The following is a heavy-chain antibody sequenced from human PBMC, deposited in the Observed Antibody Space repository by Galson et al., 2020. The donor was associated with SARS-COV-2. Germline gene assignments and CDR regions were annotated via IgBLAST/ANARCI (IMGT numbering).Heavy chain of an antibody. Sequence: TGGSLRLSCAASGFSFSSYSMNWVRQAPGKGLEWVSTIKDAGGSIYYADSVKGRFTISRDNSKSTLYLQLTSLRAEDTALYYCARKPGAGTLWYFDLWGRGTLVSVSS. J-gene: IGHJ2*01. CDR1: GFSFSSYS. CDR3: ARKPGAGTLWYFDL. D-gene: IGHD1-1*01. CDR2: IKDAGGSI. V-gene: IGHV3-23*01.